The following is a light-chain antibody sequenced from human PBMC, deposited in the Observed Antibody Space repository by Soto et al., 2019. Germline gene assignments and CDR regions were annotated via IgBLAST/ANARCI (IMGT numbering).Light chain of an antibody. Sequence: TELTQSPATLSLSPGERATLSCKASQSIGNSLGWFQQKPGQAPRLLIDDAFNRATGIPARFTGSGSGSDFTLTISSLEPEDFGVYYCRQRYNWPLTIGGGTKVEIK. J-gene: IGKJ4*01. CDR1: QSIGNS. CDR2: DAF. V-gene: IGKV3-11*01. CDR3: RQRYNWPLT.